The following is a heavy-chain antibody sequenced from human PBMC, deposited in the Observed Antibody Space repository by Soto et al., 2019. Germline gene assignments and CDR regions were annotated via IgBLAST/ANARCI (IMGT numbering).Heavy chain of an antibody. CDR3: ARQIYDSDTGPNFQYYFDS. V-gene: IGHV5-10-1*01. D-gene: IGHD3-22*01. CDR1: GYSFTTYW. CDR2: IDPSDSQT. J-gene: IGHJ4*02. Sequence: GESLKISCQGSGYSFTTYWIAWVRQKPGKGVEWMGRIDPSDSQTYYSPSFRGHVTISATKSITTVFLQWSSLRASDTAMYYCARQIYDSDTGPNFQYYFDSWGQGTPVTVSS.